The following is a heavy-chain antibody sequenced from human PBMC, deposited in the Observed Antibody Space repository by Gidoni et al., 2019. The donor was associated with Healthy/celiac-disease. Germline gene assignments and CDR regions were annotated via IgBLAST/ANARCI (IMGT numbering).Heavy chain of an antibody. Sequence: EVQLVESGGGLVQPGGSLRLSCSASGFPFRSHWMSWVRQAPGKGLEWVANIKQDGSEKYYVDSVKGRFTISRDNAKNSLYLQMNSLRAEDTAVYYCARGDMITFGGVIVTYYFDYWGQGTLVTVSS. CDR1: GFPFRSHW. V-gene: IGHV3-7*01. D-gene: IGHD3-16*02. CDR2: IKQDGSEK. J-gene: IGHJ4*02. CDR3: ARGDMITFGGVIVTYYFDY.